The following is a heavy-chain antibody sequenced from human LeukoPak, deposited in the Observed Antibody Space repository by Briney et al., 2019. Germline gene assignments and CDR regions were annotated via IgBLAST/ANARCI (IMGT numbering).Heavy chain of an antibody. V-gene: IGHV3-30-3*01. CDR1: GFTFSSYA. CDR2: ISYDGSNK. CDR3: ARNLRPVVPAAACDY. J-gene: IGHJ4*02. D-gene: IGHD2-2*01. Sequence: GGSLRLSCAASGFTFSSYAMHWGRQAPGKGLEWVAVISYDGSNKYYADSVKGRFTISRDNSKNTLYLQMNSLRAEDTAVYYCARNLRPVVPAAACDYWGQGTLVTVSS.